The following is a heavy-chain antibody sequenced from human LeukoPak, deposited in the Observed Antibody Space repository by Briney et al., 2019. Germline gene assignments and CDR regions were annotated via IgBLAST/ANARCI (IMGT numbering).Heavy chain of an antibody. CDR1: GFAVSGHY. D-gene: IGHD3-16*01. Sequence: GGSLRLSCAASGFAVSGHYMTWVRQAPGRGLDWVSVIYRDGSTFYADSVKGRFTISRDNSKNTLYLQMNSLRVEDSAMYYCARQAASGGPWGQGTRVTVPS. V-gene: IGHV3-66*04. J-gene: IGHJ5*02. CDR3: ARQAASGGP. CDR2: IYRDGST.